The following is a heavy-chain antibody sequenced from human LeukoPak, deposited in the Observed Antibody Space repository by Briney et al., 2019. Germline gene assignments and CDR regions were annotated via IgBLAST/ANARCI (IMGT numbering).Heavy chain of an antibody. J-gene: IGHJ3*02. D-gene: IGHD6-13*01. CDR3: ARHGLRAAAGRGAFDI. CDR1: GYTFTSYY. Sequence: ASVKVSCKASGYTFTSYYMHWVRQAPGEGLEWMGIINPSGGSTSYAQKFQGRVPMTAAKSTSTAYMELSSLRSEDTAVYYCARHGLRAAAGRGAFDIWGQGTMVTVSS. CDR2: INPSGGST. V-gene: IGHV1-46*01.